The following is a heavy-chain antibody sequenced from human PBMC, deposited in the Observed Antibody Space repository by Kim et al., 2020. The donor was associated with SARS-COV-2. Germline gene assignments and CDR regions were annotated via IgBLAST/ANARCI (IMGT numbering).Heavy chain of an antibody. CDR3: ARGGYSSSPLGAFDI. J-gene: IGHJ3*02. CDR2: ISSSSSYI. Sequence: GGSLRLSCAASGFTFSSYSMNWVRQAPGKGLEWVSSISSSSSYIYYADSVKGRFTISRDNAKNSLYLQMNSLRAEDTAVYYCARGGYSSSPLGAFDIWGQGTMVTVSS. V-gene: IGHV3-21*01. CDR1: GFTFSSYS. D-gene: IGHD6-6*01.